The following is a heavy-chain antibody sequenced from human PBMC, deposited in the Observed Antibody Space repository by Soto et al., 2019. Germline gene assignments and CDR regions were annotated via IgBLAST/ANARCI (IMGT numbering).Heavy chain of an antibody. CDR2: INSDGSSS. CDR1: GFTFSSYW. D-gene: IGHD2-21*01. J-gene: IGHJ4*02. Sequence: GGSLRLSCAASGFTFSSYWMHWVRQAPGKGLVWVSRINSDGSSSNYADSVKGRFTISRDNAKNTLYLQMNSLRAEDTAVYYCARDRGEYYFASWAQGTLVTVSS. V-gene: IGHV3-74*01. CDR3: ARDRGEYYFAS.